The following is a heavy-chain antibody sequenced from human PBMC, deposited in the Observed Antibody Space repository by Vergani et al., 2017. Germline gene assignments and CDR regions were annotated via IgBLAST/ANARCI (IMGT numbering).Heavy chain of an antibody. D-gene: IGHD6-13*01. V-gene: IGHV4-34*01. J-gene: IGHJ6*02. CDR3: ARGVRIAAAGKYYYYYYGMDV. Sequence: QVQLQQWGAGLLKPSETLSLTCAVYGGSFSGYYWSWIRQPPGKGLEWIGEINHSGSTNFNPSLKSRVTISVDTSKNQFSLKLSSVTAADTAVYYCARGVRIAAAGKYYYYYYGMDVWGQGTTVTVSS. CDR1: GGSFSGYY. CDR2: INHSGST.